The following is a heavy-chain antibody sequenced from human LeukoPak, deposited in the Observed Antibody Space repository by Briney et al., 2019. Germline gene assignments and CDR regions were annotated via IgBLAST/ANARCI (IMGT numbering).Heavy chain of an antibody. CDR1: GGSISSYY. D-gene: IGHD4-17*01. J-gene: IGHJ5*02. V-gene: IGHV4-59*01. Sequence: PSETLSLTCTVSGGSISSYYWSWIRQPPGKGLEWIGYIYYSGSTNYNPSLKSRVTISVDTSKNQFSLKLSSVTAADTAVYYCARGGYGEVFPWGQGTLVTVSS. CDR2: IYYSGST. CDR3: ARGGYGEVFP.